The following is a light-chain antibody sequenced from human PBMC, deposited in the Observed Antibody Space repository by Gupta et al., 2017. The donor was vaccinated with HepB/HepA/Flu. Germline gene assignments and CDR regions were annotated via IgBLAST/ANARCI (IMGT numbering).Light chain of an antibody. Sequence: AIQMTQSPSSLSASVGDTVTITCRASQDIRNDLGWYQQRPGKAPKALIYGASKLQSGVPSRFSGSGSGTEFTLTISSRQPEDFGTYYCRQEDHPPWTFGQGTKVENK. CDR3: RQEDHPPWT. CDR1: QDIRND. V-gene: IGKV1-6*01. CDR2: GAS. J-gene: IGKJ1*01.